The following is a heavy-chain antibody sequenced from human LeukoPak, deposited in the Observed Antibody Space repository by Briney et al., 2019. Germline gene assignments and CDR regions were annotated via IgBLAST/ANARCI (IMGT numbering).Heavy chain of an antibody. J-gene: IGHJ4*02. CDR2: ASGRGTYT. V-gene: IGHV3-23*01. CDR1: GFTFTSYG. Sequence: GGSLRLSCVASGFTFTSYGMNWVRQGPGKGLEWVSSASGRGTYTYYADSVKGRFTISRDTSKNILYLQMDSLRAEDTAVYYCAKSRGPRVTIYGVDVFPPFDSWGQGALVSVSP. D-gene: IGHD3-3*01. CDR3: AKSRGPRVTIYGVDVFPPFDS.